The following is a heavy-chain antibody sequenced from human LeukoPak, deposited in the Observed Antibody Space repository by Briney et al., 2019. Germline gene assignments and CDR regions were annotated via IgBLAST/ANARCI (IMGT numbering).Heavy chain of an antibody. CDR3: ARGFWEFDP. V-gene: IGHV4-34*01. D-gene: IGHD3-16*01. Sequence: SETLSLTCAVYGGSFSGYYWSWIRQPPGKGLEWIGEINHSGSTNYNPSLKSRVTISVDTSKNQFSLKLSSVTAADTAVYYCARGFWEFDPWGQGTLVTVSS. CDR1: GGSFSGYY. CDR2: INHSGST. J-gene: IGHJ5*02.